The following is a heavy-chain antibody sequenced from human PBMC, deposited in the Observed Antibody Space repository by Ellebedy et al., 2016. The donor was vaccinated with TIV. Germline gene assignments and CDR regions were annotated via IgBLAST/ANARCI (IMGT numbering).Heavy chain of an antibody. V-gene: IGHV3-21*01. CDR3: ARAPRYYYDSSGHGY. D-gene: IGHD3-22*01. CDR2: ISSSSSYI. Sequence: GGSLRLSXAASGFTFSSYSMNWVRQAPGKGLEWVSSISSSSSYIYYADSVKGRFTISRDNAKNSLYLQMNGLRAEDTAVYYCARAPRYYYDSSGHGYWGQGTLVTVSS. J-gene: IGHJ4*02. CDR1: GFTFSSYS.